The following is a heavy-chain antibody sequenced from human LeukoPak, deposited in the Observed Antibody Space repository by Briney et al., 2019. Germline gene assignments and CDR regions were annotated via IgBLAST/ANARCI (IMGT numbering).Heavy chain of an antibody. J-gene: IGHJ4*02. Sequence: GASVKVSCKASGYTFTSYDINWVRQATGQGLEWMGWMNPNSGNTGCAQKFQGRVTMTRNTSISTAYMELSSLRSEDTAVYYCARPGTSSCYSLDYWGQGTLVTVSS. V-gene: IGHV1-8*01. CDR1: GYTFTSYD. CDR2: MNPNSGNT. D-gene: IGHD2-15*01. CDR3: ARPGTSSCYSLDY.